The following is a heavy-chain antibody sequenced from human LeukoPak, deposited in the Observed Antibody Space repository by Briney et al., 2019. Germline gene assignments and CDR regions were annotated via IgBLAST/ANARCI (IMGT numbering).Heavy chain of an antibody. V-gene: IGHV3-53*01. Sequence: GGSLRLSCAASGFTVSSNYMSWVRQAPGKGLEWVSVIYSGGSTYYADSVKGRFTISRDNAKNSLYLQMNSLRAEDTAVYYCASLWFGDPYYYYYMDVWGKGTTVTISS. J-gene: IGHJ6*03. CDR1: GFTVSSNY. D-gene: IGHD3-10*01. CDR3: ASLWFGDPYYYYYMDV. CDR2: IYSGGST.